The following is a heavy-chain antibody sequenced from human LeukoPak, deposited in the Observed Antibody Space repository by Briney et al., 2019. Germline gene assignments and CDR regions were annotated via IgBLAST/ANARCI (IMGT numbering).Heavy chain of an antibody. CDR1: GFTSTNYW. D-gene: IGHD3-10*01. V-gene: IGHV5-51*01. Sequence: GESLKISCKGSGFTSTNYWIAWVRQVPGKDLEWMGIIYARDHDTRYSPSFQGGQVTISADKSITTAYLQWSSLKASDTAKYYCARRSVRGVIIAFDFWDQGTMVTVSS. J-gene: IGHJ3*01. CDR2: IYARDHDT. CDR3: ARRSVRGVIIAFDF.